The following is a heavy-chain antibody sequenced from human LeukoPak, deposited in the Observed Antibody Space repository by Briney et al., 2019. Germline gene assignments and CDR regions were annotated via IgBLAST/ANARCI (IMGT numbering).Heavy chain of an antibody. Sequence: ASVKVSCKASGYTFTSYDINWVRQATGQGLEWMGWMNPNGGNTGYAQKFQGRVTMTRNTSISTAYMELSSLRSEDTAVYYCARVGYYDSSGYYFLAFDIWGRGTMVTVSS. CDR3: ARVGYYDSSGYYFLAFDI. D-gene: IGHD3-22*01. V-gene: IGHV1-8*01. J-gene: IGHJ3*02. CDR2: MNPNGGNT. CDR1: GYTFTSYD.